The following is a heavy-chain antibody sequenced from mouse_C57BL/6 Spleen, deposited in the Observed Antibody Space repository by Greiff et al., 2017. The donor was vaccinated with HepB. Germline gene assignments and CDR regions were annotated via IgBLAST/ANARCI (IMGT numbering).Heavy chain of an antibody. Sequence: VQLQESGAELVKPGASVKISCKASGYAFSSYWMNWVKQRPGKGLEWIGQIYPGDGDTNYNGKFKGKATLTADKSSSTAYMQLSSLTSEDSAVYFCARSDEGYAMDYWGQGTSVTVSS. CDR3: ARSDEGYAMDY. CDR1: GYAFSSYW. J-gene: IGHJ4*01. V-gene: IGHV1-80*01. CDR2: IYPGDGDT.